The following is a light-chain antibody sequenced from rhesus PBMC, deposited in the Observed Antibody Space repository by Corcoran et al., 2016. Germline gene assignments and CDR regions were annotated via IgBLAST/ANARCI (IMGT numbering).Light chain of an antibody. V-gene: IGKV3-24*04. CDR1: QIVGNY. CDR3: RQTDTLST. Sequence: ETVVTQSPATLSLSPGERATLPCRASQIVGNYLAWYQQKPGQAPRLLIYGASSRGTDIPDRLSGSGSGTDFTPPLSSLEPEVVGVYYCRQTDTLSTFGGGTKVELK. J-gene: IGKJ4*01. CDR2: GAS.